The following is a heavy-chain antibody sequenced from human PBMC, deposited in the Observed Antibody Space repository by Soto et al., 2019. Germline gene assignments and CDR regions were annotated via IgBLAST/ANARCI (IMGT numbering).Heavy chain of an antibody. Sequence: PSETLSLTCAVSGGSISSSNWRSWVRQPPGKGLEWIGEIYHSGSTNYNPSLKSRVTISVDKSKNQFSLKLSSVTAADTAVYYCASSADYYDSSGDNWFDPWGQGTLVTVSS. J-gene: IGHJ5*02. D-gene: IGHD3-22*01. CDR1: GGSISSSNW. CDR2: IYHSGST. CDR3: ASSADYYDSSGDNWFDP. V-gene: IGHV4-4*02.